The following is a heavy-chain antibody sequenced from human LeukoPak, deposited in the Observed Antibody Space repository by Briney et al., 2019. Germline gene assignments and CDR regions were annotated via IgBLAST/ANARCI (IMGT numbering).Heavy chain of an antibody. CDR2: INHSGST. CDR1: GGSFSGCY. J-gene: IGHJ4*02. CDR3: ARVYCSSTSCSSPNDY. D-gene: IGHD2-2*01. V-gene: IGHV4-34*01. Sequence: PSEALSLTCAVYGGSFSGCYWSWIRQPPGKGLEWIGEINHSGSTNYNPSLKSRVTISVDTSKNQFSLKLSSVTAADTAVYYCARVYCSSTSCSSPNDYWGQGTLVTVSS.